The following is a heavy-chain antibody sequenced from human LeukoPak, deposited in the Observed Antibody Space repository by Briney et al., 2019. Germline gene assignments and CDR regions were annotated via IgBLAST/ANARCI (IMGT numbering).Heavy chain of an antibody. CDR3: ARDPNLPGAFDL. Sequence: GGSLRLSCAASGFTFSSYGMHWVRQAPGKGLEWVAVVWYDGNNTYYADSVKGRFTISRDNSKNTLYLLMDSLRVEDTAVYYCARDPNLPGAFDLWGQGTMVTVSS. CDR1: GFTFSSYG. J-gene: IGHJ3*01. CDR2: VWYDGNNT. V-gene: IGHV3-33*01.